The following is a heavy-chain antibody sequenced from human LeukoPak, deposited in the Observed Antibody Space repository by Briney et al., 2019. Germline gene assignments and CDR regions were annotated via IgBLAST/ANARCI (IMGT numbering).Heavy chain of an antibody. CDR1: SGSISTSNYY. V-gene: IGHV4-39*07. Sequence: PSETLSLTCTVSSGSISTSNYYWGWVRQPPGKALEWIGDIFYSWSTYYSPSLKSRFTISLDTSRYQFSLKLSSVTAADTAVYYCSRLPDPWGQGTLVTVSS. CDR2: IFYSWST. CDR3: SRLPDP. J-gene: IGHJ5*02.